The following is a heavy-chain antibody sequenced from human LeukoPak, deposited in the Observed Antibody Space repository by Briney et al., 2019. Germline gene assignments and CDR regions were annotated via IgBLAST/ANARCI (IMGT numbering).Heavy chain of an antibody. CDR2: INPNSGGT. D-gene: IGHD6-6*01. V-gene: IGHV1-2*02. J-gene: IGHJ4*02. CDR3: ARGGSSSGFDY. CDR1: GYTFTGYY. Sequence: ASVKVSCKASGYTFTGYYMHWVRQAPGQGLEWMGWINPNSGGTNYAQKFQGRVTITRNTSISTAYMELSSLRSEDTAVYYCARGGSSSGFDYWGQGTLVTVSS.